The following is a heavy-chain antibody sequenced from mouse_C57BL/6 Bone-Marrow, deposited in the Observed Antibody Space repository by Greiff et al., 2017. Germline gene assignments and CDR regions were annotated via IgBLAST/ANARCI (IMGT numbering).Heavy chain of an antibody. V-gene: IGHV1-74*01. CDR1: GYTFTSYW. D-gene: IGHD1-1*01. CDR3: AKSAGSSYAWFAY. Sequence: VQLQQPGADLVKPGASVKVSCKASGYTFTSYWMPWVKQSPGQGLEWIGRIHPSDSDTNYNQKFKGKATLTVDKSSSTAYMQLSSLTSEGSAVYYCAKSAGSSYAWFAYWGQGTLVTVSA. J-gene: IGHJ3*01. CDR2: IHPSDSDT.